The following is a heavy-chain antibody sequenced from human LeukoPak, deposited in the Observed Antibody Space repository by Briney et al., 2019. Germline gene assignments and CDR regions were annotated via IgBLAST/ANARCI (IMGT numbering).Heavy chain of an antibody. CDR3: AKAEGYDILTGLDY. D-gene: IGHD3-9*01. CDR2: ITNSGDTT. V-gene: IGHV3-23*01. J-gene: IGHJ4*02. Sequence: GGSLRLSCAASGFTFSNYAMTWVRQAPGKGLEWVSGITNSGDTTYYADSVKGRFTISRDNSKNTLYLQMNSLRTEDTAVYYCAKAEGYDILTGLDYWGQGTLVTVSS. CDR1: GFTFSNYA.